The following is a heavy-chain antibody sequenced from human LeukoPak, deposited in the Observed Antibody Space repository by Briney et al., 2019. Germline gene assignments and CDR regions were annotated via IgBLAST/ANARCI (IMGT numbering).Heavy chain of an antibody. CDR2: ISAYNGNT. V-gene: IGHV1-18*01. Sequence: ASVKVSCKASGYTFTSYGISWVRQAPGQGLEWMGWISAYNGNTNYAQKLQGRVTMTTDASTSTAYMELRSLRSDDTAVYYCARLVYSSSWYVSGWFDPWGQGTLVTVSS. CDR1: GYTFTSYG. D-gene: IGHD6-13*01. J-gene: IGHJ5*02. CDR3: ARLVYSSSWYVSGWFDP.